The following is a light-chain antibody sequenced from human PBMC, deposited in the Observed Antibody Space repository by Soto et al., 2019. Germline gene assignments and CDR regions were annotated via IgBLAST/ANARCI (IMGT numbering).Light chain of an antibody. CDR3: YQYNSWRSSR. V-gene: IGKV3D-15*01. Sequence: PITLSEYPRVRKDRCCRAWQYIKKKLAWYQHRPGQAPRLLIYYISTRATGIPARFTGSGSGTDVSPIILSLQSEVSCVYPCYQYNSWRSSRVGQGKRLEIK. CDR1: QYIKKK. J-gene: IGKJ5*01. CDR2: YIS.